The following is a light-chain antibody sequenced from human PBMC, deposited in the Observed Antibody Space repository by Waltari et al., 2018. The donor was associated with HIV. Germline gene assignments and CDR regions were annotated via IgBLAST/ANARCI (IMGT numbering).Light chain of an antibody. J-gene: IGLJ1*01. CDR2: TNN. Sequence: QSVLTQPPSASGPPGQRVTISCSGRSSPTGINTAHWYQQLPGAAPTLLIYTNNQRPSGVPDRFSGSKSGTSASLAISGLQSEDEADYYCAAWDDSLNGFVFGAGTKVTVL. CDR1: SSPTGINT. CDR3: AAWDDSLNGFV. V-gene: IGLV1-44*01.